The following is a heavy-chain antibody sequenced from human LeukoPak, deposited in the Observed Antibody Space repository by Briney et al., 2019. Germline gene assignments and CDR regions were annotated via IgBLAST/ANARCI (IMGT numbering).Heavy chain of an antibody. D-gene: IGHD7-27*01. CDR1: GFTFSSYW. V-gene: IGHV3-7*01. CDR3: ARFSLTGDPGYFDY. Sequence: GGSLRLSCAASGFTFSSYWMSWVRQAPGKGLEWVANIKQDGSEKYYVDSVKGRFTISRDNAKNSLYLQMNSLRAEDTAVYYCARFSLTGDPGYFDYWGQGTLVTVSS. J-gene: IGHJ4*02. CDR2: IKQDGSEK.